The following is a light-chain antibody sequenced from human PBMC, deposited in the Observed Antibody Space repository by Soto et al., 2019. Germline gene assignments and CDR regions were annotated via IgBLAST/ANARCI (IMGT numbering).Light chain of an antibody. Sequence: DIQITQSPSTLSASVGDRVAITCRASQNIGSRLAWYQQKPDEAPKLLIYDASSLESGVPLRFGGSGSGTDFTLIIXSLQPDDFATYYCQQCNTPFTFGGGTKV. CDR1: QNIGSR. CDR3: QQCNTPFT. CDR2: DAS. J-gene: IGKJ4*01. V-gene: IGKV1-5*01.